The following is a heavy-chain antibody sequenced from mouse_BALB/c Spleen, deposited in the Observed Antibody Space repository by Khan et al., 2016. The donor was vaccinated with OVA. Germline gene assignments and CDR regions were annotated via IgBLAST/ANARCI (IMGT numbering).Heavy chain of an antibody. CDR3: ARDGWFAY. J-gene: IGHJ3*01. CDR2: IRSVGRT. CDR1: GFTFSNYA. Sequence: EVELVESGGGLVKPGGSLKLSCAASGFTFSNYAMSWVRQTPEKRLEWVASIRSVGRTYYPDSVKGRFTISRDTARNILYLHMSSLRSEDQAMYYCARDGWFAYWGHGTLVT. V-gene: IGHV5-6-5*01.